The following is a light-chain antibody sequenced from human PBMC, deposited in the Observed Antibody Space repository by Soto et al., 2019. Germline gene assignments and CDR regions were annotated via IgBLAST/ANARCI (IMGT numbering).Light chain of an antibody. J-gene: IGKJ5*01. CDR1: QDISNY. V-gene: IGKV1-33*01. CDR2: DAS. CDR3: QQYSHLIT. Sequence: IQMTQSPSSLSASVGDRVTITCQASQDISNYLNWYQQKLGKAPKLLIYDASNLETGVPSRFSGSGSGTDFTLPISSLQPEDIATYDCQQYSHLITFGQGTRLEIK.